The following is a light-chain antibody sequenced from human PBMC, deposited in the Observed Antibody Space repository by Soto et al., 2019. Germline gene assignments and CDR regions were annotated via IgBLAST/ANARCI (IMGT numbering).Light chain of an antibody. CDR2: GAS. CDR1: QSVSSSY. J-gene: IGKJ1*01. V-gene: IGKV3-20*01. Sequence: EIVLTQSPGTLSLSPGERATLSCRASQSVSSSYLAWYQQKPGQAPRLLIYGASSRATGIPDRFSGSGSGTDFTLTISGLEPEDFAVYYCQQYGRPPLTFGQGTKVEIK. CDR3: QQYGRPPLT.